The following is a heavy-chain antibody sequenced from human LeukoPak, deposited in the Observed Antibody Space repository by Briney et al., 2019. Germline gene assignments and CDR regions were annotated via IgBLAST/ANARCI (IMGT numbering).Heavy chain of an antibody. D-gene: IGHD3-9*01. Sequence: SETLSLTCTVSGYSISSGYYWGWIRQPPGKGLEWIGEINHSGSTNYNPFLKSRVTISVDTSKTQFSLKLSSVTAADTAVYYXARFRLTGYYKGIQGFDPWGQGTLVTVSS. V-gene: IGHV4-38-2*02. CDR3: ARFRLTGYYKGIQGFDP. J-gene: IGHJ5*02. CDR2: INHSGST. CDR1: GYSISSGYY.